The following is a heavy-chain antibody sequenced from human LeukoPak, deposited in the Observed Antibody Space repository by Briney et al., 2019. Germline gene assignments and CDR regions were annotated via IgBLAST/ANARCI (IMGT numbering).Heavy chain of an antibody. CDR3: AKESTVTPGSVNWFDS. V-gene: IGHV3-23*01. J-gene: IGHJ5*01. CDR2: IRGSGGST. CDR1: RFTFNNYG. Sequence: GGSLRLSCAASRFTFNNYGMSWVRQAPGKGLEWVSGIRGSGGSTYYADSVKGRFTISRDNSKNTVYLQMNSLRAEDTAVYYCAKESTVTPGSVNWFDSWGQGTLVTVSS. D-gene: IGHD4-17*01.